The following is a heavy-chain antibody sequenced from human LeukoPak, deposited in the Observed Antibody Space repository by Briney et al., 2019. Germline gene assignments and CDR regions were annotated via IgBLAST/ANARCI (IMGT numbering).Heavy chain of an antibody. V-gene: IGHV3-23*01. Sequence: GGSLRLSCAASGFTFSSYAMSWVRQAPGKGLEWVSAISGSGGSTYYADSVKGRFTISRDNSKNTLYLQMNSLRAEDTAVYYCAKGGYDYVWGSYPLVPSDHWGQGTLVTVSS. J-gene: IGHJ5*02. D-gene: IGHD3-16*02. CDR3: AKGGYDYVWGSYPLVPSDH. CDR1: GFTFSSYA. CDR2: ISGSGGST.